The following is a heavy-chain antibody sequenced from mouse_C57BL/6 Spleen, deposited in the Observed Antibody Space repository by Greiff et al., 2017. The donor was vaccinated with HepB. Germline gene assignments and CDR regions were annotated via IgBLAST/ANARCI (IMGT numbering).Heavy chain of an antibody. V-gene: IGHV5-4*01. CDR3: ARVADDDSAYFDY. CDR2: ISDGGSYT. J-gene: IGHJ2*01. Sequence: DVQLVESGGGLVKPGGSLKLSCAASGFTFSSYAMSWVRQTPEKRLEWVATISDGGSYTYYPDNVKGRFTISRDNAKNNLYLQMSHLKSEDTAMYYCARVADDDSAYFDYWGQGTTLTVSS. D-gene: IGHD2-3*01. CDR1: GFTFSSYA.